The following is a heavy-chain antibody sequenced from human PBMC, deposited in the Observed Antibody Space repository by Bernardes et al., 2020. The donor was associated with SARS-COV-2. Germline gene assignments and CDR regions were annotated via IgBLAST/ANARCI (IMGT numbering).Heavy chain of an antibody. Sequence: GGSLRLSCAASGFTFSSYWMSWVRQAPGKGLEWVANIKQDGSEKYYVDSVKGRFTISRDNAKNSLYLQMNSLRAEDTAVYYCARGGSGSYPPYYYYYGMDVWGQGTTVTVSS. CDR2: IKQDGSEK. J-gene: IGHJ6*02. CDR1: GFTFSSYW. CDR3: ARGGSGSYPPYYYYYGMDV. D-gene: IGHD3-10*01. V-gene: IGHV3-7*01.